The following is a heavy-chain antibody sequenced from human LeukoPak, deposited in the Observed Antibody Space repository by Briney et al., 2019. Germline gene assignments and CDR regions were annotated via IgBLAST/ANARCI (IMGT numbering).Heavy chain of an antibody. J-gene: IGHJ4*02. CDR2: IYHSGST. CDR3: ARWLGAVRYFDWLSDDY. V-gene: IGHV4-4*02. D-gene: IGHD3-9*01. Sequence: SGTLSLTCAVSGGSISSSNRWSWVRQPPGKGLEWIGEIYHSGSTNYNPSLKSRVTISVDKSKNQFSLKLSSVTAADTAVYYCARWLGAVRYFDWLSDDYWGQGTLVTVSS. CDR1: GGSISSSNR.